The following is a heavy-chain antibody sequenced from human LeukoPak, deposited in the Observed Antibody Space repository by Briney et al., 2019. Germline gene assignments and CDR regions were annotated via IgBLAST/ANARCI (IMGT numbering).Heavy chain of an antibody. V-gene: IGHV3-9*01. CDR3: AKDIVQYYDSSGYFDY. J-gene: IGHJ4*02. Sequence: PGRSLRLSCAASGSTFYDYAMHWVRQAPGKGLEWVSGISWNSGSIGYADSVKGRFTISRDNAKNSLYLQMNSLRAEDTALYYCAKDIVQYYDSSGYFDYWGQGTLVTVSS. D-gene: IGHD3-22*01. CDR1: GSTFYDYA. CDR2: ISWNSGSI.